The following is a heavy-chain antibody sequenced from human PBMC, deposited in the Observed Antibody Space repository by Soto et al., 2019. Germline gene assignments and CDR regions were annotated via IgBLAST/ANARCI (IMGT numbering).Heavy chain of an antibody. Sequence: EVQLLESGGGLVQPGGSLRLSCAASGFTFSNYGMSWVRQAPGKGLEWVSSISRSGGNTYYADSVKGRFTISRDNSKNTPYLQMISLTADDTAVYSCAIASYYHDSGNYVPGTYLSQGTLVTVSP. J-gene: IGHJ4*02. CDR1: GFTFSNYG. V-gene: IGHV3-23*01. D-gene: IGHD3-10*01. CDR3: AIASYYHDSGNYVPGTY. CDR2: ISRSGGNT.